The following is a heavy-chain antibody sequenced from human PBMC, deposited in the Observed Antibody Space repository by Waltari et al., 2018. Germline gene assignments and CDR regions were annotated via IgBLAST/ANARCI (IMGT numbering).Heavy chain of an antibody. Sequence: QLVESGGGLVKPGSSLGLSCAAAGVSFSDYHRHWLRRAPGKGLEWVSSISSKSTYIYYADSVRGRFSISRDNAENSLFLQMNNLRGEDTAVYYCARDTIFYGSGSYDPWGQGTRVTVSS. V-gene: IGHV3-21*01. CDR3: ARDTIFYGSGSYDP. CDR2: ISSKSTYI. CDR1: GVSFSDYH. D-gene: IGHD3-10*01. J-gene: IGHJ5*02.